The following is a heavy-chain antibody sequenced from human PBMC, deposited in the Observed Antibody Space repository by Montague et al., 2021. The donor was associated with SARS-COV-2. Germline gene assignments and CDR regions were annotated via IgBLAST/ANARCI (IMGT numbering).Heavy chain of an antibody. J-gene: IGHJ4*02. CDR1: GGSITGFS. Sequence: SETLSLTCAVSGGSITGFSWSWVRQPAGKGLEWIGRVTTSGTTNYSPSLRSRVTMSVDTSKNQLSLTLNSVTAADTAIYYCARTPTRPLSLDSWGQGTLVTVSS. V-gene: IGHV4-4*07. CDR3: ARTPTRPLSLDS. D-gene: IGHD6-6*01. CDR2: VTTSGTT.